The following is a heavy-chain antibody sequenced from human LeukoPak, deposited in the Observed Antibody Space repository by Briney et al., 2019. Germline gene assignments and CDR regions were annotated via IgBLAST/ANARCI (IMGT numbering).Heavy chain of an antibody. CDR1: GFTFSSYA. V-gene: IGHV3-21*01. CDR2: ISSSSSYI. D-gene: IGHD6-13*01. J-gene: IGHJ4*02. CDR3: ARVAAAEHYFDY. Sequence: GGSLRLSCAASGFTFSSYAMSWVRQAPGKGLEWVSSISSSSSYIYYVDSVKGRFTISRDNAKNSLYLQMNSLRAEDTAVYYCARVAAAEHYFDYWGQGTLVTVSS.